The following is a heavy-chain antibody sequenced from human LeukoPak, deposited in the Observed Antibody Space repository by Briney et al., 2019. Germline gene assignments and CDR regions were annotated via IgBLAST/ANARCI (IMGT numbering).Heavy chain of an antibody. CDR3: ARNAERGVLHRFDL. J-gene: IGHJ5*02. CDR2: ISGGGSI. V-gene: IGHV3-53*01. CDR1: GFSVIAHY. D-gene: IGHD3-16*01. Sequence: GGSLRHFCAASGFSVIAHYLNWVRQAPGKGLEWVSVISGGGSIYYADSVKGRFTISSDLSKNTLYLQMNSLRAEDTAIYYCARNAERGVLHRFDLWRQGNLLPVFS.